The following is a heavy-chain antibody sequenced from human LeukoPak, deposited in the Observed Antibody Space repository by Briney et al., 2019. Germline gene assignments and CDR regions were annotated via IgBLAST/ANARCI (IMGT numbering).Heavy chain of an antibody. CDR2: IFHSGST. V-gene: IGHV4-4*02. D-gene: IGHD4-23*01. Sequence: PSGTLSLTCAVSGGSISSSNWWSWVRQPPGKGLEWIGEIFHSGSTNYNPSLKSRVTISVDKSKNQFSLKLSSVTAADTAVYYCARENNDYGGKKAFDYWGQGTLVTVSS. J-gene: IGHJ4*02. CDR3: ARENNDYGGKKAFDY. CDR1: GGSISSSNW.